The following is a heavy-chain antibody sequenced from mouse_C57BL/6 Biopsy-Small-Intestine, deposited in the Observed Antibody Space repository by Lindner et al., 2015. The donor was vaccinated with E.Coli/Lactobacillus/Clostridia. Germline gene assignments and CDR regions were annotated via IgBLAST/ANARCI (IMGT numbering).Heavy chain of an antibody. Sequence: VQLQESGGGLVQPKGSLKLSCAASGFSFNTYAMHWVRQAPGKGLEWVARIRSKSSNYATYYADSVKDRFTISRDDSQSMLYLQMNNLKTEDTAMYYCVREVGSSVSMDYWGQGTSVTVSS. CDR2: IRSKSSNYAT. CDR3: VREVGSSVSMDY. V-gene: IGHV10-3*01. J-gene: IGHJ4*01. CDR1: GFSFNTYA. D-gene: IGHD3-2*02.